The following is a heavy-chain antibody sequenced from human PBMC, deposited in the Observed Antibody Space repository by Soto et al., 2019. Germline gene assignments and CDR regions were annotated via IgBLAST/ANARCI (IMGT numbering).Heavy chain of an antibody. CDR2: IKQDGSEK. CDR3: AGQQFRGSYS. J-gene: IGHJ4*02. V-gene: IGHV3-7*04. D-gene: IGHD1-26*01. Sequence: EVQLVESGGGLVQPGGSLRLSCAASGFTFSSYWMSWVRQAPGKGLEWVANIKQDGSEKYYVDSVKGRFTISRDNAKNSLYLKMNGRRAEDAAVYYCAGQQFRGSYSGGQGPLVTVS. CDR1: GFTFSSYW.